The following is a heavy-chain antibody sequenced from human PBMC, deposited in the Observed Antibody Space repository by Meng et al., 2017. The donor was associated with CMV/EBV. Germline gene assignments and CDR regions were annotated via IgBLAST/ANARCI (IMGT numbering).Heavy chain of an antibody. V-gene: IGHV1-69*05. CDR3: VRSYCSSTSCYIPPEYFQH. Sequence: SVKVSCKASGGTFISYAISWVRQAPGQGLEWMGGIIPIFGTANYAQKFQGRVTITTDESTSTAYMELSSLRSEDTAVYYCVRSYCSSTSCYIPPEYFQHWGQGTLVTVSS. CDR1: GGTFISYA. J-gene: IGHJ1*01. D-gene: IGHD2-2*02. CDR2: IIPIFGTA.